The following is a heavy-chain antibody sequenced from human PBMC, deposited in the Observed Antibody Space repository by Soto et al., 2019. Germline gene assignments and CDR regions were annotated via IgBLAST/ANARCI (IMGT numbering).Heavy chain of an antibody. CDR3: SKYSGSSTIPAA. V-gene: IGHV1-69*02. CDR2: IIPMLGFA. CDR1: GGTFSSYT. D-gene: IGHD1-26*01. J-gene: IGHJ5*02. Sequence: SVKVSCKASGGTFSSYTISWVRQAPGQGLEWMGRIIPMLGFANYAQNFQGRVFITADRSTHTVSMELNSLKTEDTAIYYCSKYSGSSTIPAALGQGTLVTVSS.